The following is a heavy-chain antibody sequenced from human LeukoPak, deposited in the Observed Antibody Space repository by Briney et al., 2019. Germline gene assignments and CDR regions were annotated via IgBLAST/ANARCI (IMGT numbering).Heavy chain of an antibody. J-gene: IGHJ4*02. CDR3: AKGRDFWSGYLDTYYFDY. Sequence: GGSLRLSCAASGFTFSSYAMSWVRQAPGKGLEWVSAISGSGGSTYYADSVKGRFTISRGNSKNTLYLQMNSLRAEDTAVYYCAKGRDFWSGYLDTYYFDYWGQGTLVTVSS. V-gene: IGHV3-23*01. CDR2: ISGSGGST. CDR1: GFTFSSYA. D-gene: IGHD3-3*01.